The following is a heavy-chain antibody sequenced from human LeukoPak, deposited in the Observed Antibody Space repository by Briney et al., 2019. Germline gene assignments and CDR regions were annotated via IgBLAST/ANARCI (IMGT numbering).Heavy chain of an antibody. CDR3: ARESSRGYDFWSGYYTDAFDI. CDR2: INPSGGST. Sequence: GASVKVSCKAFGYTFTSYYMHWVRQAPGQGLEWMGIINPSGGSTSYAQKFQGRVTMTRDTSTSTVYMELSSLRSEDTAVYYCARESSRGYDFWSGYYTDAFDIWGQGTMVTVSS. V-gene: IGHV1-46*01. CDR1: GYTFTSYY. D-gene: IGHD3-3*01. J-gene: IGHJ3*02.